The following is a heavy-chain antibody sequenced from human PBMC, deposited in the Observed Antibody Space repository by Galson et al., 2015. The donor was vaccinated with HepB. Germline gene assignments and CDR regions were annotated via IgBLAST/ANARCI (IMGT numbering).Heavy chain of an antibody. CDR1: GFTFSSYS. J-gene: IGHJ4*02. D-gene: IGHD2-2*01. Sequence: SLRLSCAASGFTFSSYSMHWVRQAPGKGLEWISRINTFGNEIKYADSVRGRFATSRDNAKNILYLQMYSLGAEDTGLYYCARRGGSTWFPGSGYFDSWGQGTLVTVSS. V-gene: IGHV3-74*03. CDR2: INTFGNEI. CDR3: ARRGGSTWFPGSGYFDS.